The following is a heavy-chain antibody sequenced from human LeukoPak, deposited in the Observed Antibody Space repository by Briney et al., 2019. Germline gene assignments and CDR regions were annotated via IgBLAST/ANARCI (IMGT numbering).Heavy chain of an antibody. CDR3: ARVASYYDYVWGSSTTPYYMDV. V-gene: IGHV1-69*13. CDR1: GGTFSSYA. CDR2: IIPIFGTA. Sequence: GASVKVSCKASGGTFSSYAISWVRQAPGQGLEWMGGIIPIFGTANYAQKFQGRVTITADESTSTAYMELSSLRSEDTAVYYCARVASYYDYVWGSSTTPYYMDVWGKGTTVTISS. D-gene: IGHD3-16*01. J-gene: IGHJ6*03.